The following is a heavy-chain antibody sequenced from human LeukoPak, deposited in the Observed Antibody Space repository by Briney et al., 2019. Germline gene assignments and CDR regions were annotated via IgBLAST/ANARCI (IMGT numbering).Heavy chain of an antibody. CDR2: IKQDGSEK. Sequence: GGSLRLSCAASGFTFSSYCMSWVRQAPGKGLEWVADIKQDGSEKYYVDSVKGRFTISRDNAKNSLYLQMNSLSAEDTAVYYCARGGYCSGGSFYSYYFGMDVWGQGTTVTVSS. CDR1: GFTFSSYC. J-gene: IGHJ6*02. V-gene: IGHV3-7*01. CDR3: ARGGYCSGGSFYSYYFGMDV. D-gene: IGHD2-15*01.